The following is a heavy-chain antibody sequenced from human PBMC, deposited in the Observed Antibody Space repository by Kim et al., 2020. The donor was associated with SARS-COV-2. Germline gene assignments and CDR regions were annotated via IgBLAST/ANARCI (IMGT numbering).Heavy chain of an antibody. CDR2: ISWNSGSI. D-gene: IGHD2-2*01. J-gene: IGHJ6*01. CDR3: ALGGVPAAIPAYYGMDV. V-gene: IGHV3-9*01. CDR1: GFTFDDYA. Sequence: GGSLRLSCAASGFTFDDYAMHWVRQAPGKDLEWVSGISWNSGSIGYADSVKGRFTISRDNAKNSLYLQMNSLRAEDTALYYCALGGVPAAIPAYYGMDV.